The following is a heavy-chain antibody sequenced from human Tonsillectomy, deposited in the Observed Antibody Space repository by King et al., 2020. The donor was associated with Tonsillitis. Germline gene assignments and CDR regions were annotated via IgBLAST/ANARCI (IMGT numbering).Heavy chain of an antibody. CDR3: AREAYSSGRCGIFDI. D-gene: IGHD6-19*01. V-gene: IGHV3-30*15. J-gene: IGHJ3*02. CDR1: GLTVIASI. CDR2: IAHDGNRK. Sequence: VQLVESGGGVVQPGWSLRLSCAVSGLTVIASIIHWVCQARGKGLEWVALIAHDGNRKNYAGTMKVRFTISGDNSQNTVYLQMSSLRGEDTAVYYCAREAYSSGRCGIFDIWGQGTKVTVSS.